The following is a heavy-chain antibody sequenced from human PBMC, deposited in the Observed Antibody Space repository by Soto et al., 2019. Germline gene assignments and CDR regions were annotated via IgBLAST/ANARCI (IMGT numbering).Heavy chain of an antibody. D-gene: IGHD6-13*01. Sequence: GSLRLSCAASGFTFSSYAMSWVRQAPGKGLEWVSAISGSGGSTYYADSVKGRFTISRDNSKNTLYLQMNSLRAEDTAVYYCAKASSSHTYYYYGMDVWGQGTTVTVSS. CDR2: ISGSGGST. V-gene: IGHV3-23*01. CDR1: GFTFSSYA. J-gene: IGHJ6*02. CDR3: AKASSSHTYYYYGMDV.